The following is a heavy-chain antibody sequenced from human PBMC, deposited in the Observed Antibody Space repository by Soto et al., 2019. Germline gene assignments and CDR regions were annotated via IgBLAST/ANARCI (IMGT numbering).Heavy chain of an antibody. CDR1: GGSFSGYY. Sequence: SETLSLTCAVYGGSFSGYYWSWIRQPPGKGLEWIGEINHSGSTNYNPSLKSRVTISVDTSKNQFSLKLSSVTAADTAVYYCARGMPSQQRYYDFWSGFERRDYYYYYMDGWGKGTTVTVSS. V-gene: IGHV4-34*01. J-gene: IGHJ6*03. D-gene: IGHD3-3*01. CDR3: ARGMPSQQRYYDFWSGFERRDYYYYYMDG. CDR2: INHSGST.